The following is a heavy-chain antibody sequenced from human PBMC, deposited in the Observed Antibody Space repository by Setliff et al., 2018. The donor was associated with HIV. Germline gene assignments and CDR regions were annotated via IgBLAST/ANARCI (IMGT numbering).Heavy chain of an antibody. Sequence: PSETLSLTCTVSGGSISSGSYYWSWIRQPAGKGLEWIGHIYTSGSTNYNPSLKSRVTISVDTSKNQFSLKLSSVTAADTAVYYCARGGPYYYDSSGYSLGYWGQGTLVTVSS. CDR1: GGSISSGSYY. V-gene: IGHV4-61*09. CDR2: IYTSGST. CDR3: ARGGPYYYDSSGYSLGY. J-gene: IGHJ4*02. D-gene: IGHD3-22*01.